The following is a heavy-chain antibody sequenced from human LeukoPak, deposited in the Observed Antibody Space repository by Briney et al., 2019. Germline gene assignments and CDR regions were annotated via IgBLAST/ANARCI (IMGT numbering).Heavy chain of an antibody. D-gene: IGHD2-2*01. CDR1: GYTFTGCY. J-gene: IGHJ4*02. Sequence: ASVKVSCKASGYTFTGCYMHWVRQAPGQGLEWTGWINPNSGGTNYAQKFQGRVTMTRDTSISTAYMELSRLRSDDTAVYYCARASFDWSDRLGYCSSTSCYAFDYWGQGTLVTVSS. V-gene: IGHV1-2*02. CDR3: ARASFDWSDRLGYCSSTSCYAFDY. CDR2: INPNSGGT.